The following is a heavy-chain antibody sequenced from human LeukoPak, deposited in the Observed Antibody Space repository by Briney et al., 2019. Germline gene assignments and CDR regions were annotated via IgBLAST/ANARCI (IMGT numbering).Heavy chain of an antibody. J-gene: IGHJ3*02. D-gene: IGHD3-22*01. CDR1: GFTFDDYG. V-gene: IGHV3-20*04. CDR2: INWNGGST. CDR3: ARDGPIYYDSSGYYLVGAFDI. Sequence: GGSLRLSCAASGFTFDDYGMSWVRQAPGKGLEWVSGINWNGGSTGYADSVKGRFTISRDNAKNSLYLQMNSLRAEDTALYYCARDGPIYYDSSGYYLVGAFDIWGQGTMVTVSS.